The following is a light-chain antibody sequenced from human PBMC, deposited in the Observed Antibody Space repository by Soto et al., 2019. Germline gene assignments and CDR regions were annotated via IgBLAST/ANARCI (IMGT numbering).Light chain of an antibody. CDR1: SSDIGGYNY. Sequence: QSVLAQPASVSGSPGQSITISCTGGSSDIGGYNYVSWYQQHPGRAPRLLILEVTNRPSGVPDRFSGPKSGNTASLIIRGLQAEDEADYFCSSYSSKTPPYVFGTGTKVTVL. J-gene: IGLJ1*01. CDR3: SSYSSKTPPYV. V-gene: IGLV2-14*01. CDR2: EVT.